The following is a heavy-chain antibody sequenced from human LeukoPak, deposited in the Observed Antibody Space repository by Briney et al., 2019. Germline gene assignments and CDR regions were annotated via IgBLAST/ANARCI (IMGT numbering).Heavy chain of an antibody. D-gene: IGHD1-14*01. V-gene: IGHV1-2*02. Sequence: GASVKVSCKASGYSFTGYFMHWVRQAPGQGLEWMGWINPNNGGTNFAQKFQYRITLTRDTSISTAYMQLRALTSDDTAMYYCARETRYLFDAFDIWGQGTMVTVSS. CDR1: GYSFTGYF. CDR3: ARETRYLFDAFDI. CDR2: INPNNGGT. J-gene: IGHJ3*02.